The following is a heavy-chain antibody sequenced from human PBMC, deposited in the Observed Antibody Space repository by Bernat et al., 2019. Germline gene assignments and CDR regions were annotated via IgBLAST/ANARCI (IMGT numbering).Heavy chain of an antibody. CDR3: ATTKYSSLPPTD. CDR2: IYSGGST. D-gene: IGHD6-19*01. Sequence: EVQLVESGGGLVQPGGSLRLSCAASGFTVSSNYMSWVRQAPGKGLEWVSVIYSGGSTYYADSVKGRFTISRDNSKNTLYLQMNSLRAEDTAVYYCATTKYSSLPPTDWGQGTLVTVSS. J-gene: IGHJ4*02. CDR1: GFTVSSNY. V-gene: IGHV3-66*01.